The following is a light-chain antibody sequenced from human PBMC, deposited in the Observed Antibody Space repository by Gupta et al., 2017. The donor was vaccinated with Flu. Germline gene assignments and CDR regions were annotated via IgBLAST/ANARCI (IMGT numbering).Light chain of an antibody. CDR1: ALPKHY. V-gene: IGLV3-25*03. CDR2: KDT. CDR3: QFSNSSVNSRV. Sequence: SHELTQAPAVSVSPGQTARITCSGDALPKHYVHWYQQKPGQAPVVVIYKDTERPSRIPERFSGSTSGTIVTLTISGVQAEDEADYYCQFSNSSVNSRVFGGGTKLTVL. J-gene: IGLJ3*02.